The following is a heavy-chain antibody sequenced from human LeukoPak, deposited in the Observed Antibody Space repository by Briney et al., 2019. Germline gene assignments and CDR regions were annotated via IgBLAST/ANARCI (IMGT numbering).Heavy chain of an antibody. D-gene: IGHD3-22*01. J-gene: IGHJ4*02. CDR2: MNPNSGNT. Sequence: ASVTVSCTASGYTFTSYDINWVRQAPGQGLEWMGWMNPNSGNTGYAQKFQGRVTMTRNTSISTAYMELSSLRSEDTAVYYCATFVNYYDSSGYFDTILDWGQGTLVTVSS. CDR3: ATFVNYYDSSGYFDTILD. CDR1: GYTFTSYD. V-gene: IGHV1-8*01.